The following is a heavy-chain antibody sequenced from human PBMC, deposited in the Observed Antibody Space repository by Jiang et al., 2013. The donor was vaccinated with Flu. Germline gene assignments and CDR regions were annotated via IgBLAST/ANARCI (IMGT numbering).Heavy chain of an antibody. V-gene: IGHV3-23*01. CDR1: GFTFTTYA. CDR3: GKDLPHPASNSWYGPVDY. J-gene: IGHJ4*02. CDR2: ISGSAGST. D-gene: IGHD6-13*01. Sequence: VQLLESGGGLVQPGGSLRLSCAASGFTFTTYAMNWVRQSPGKGLEWVSSISGSAGSTYYADSVKGRFTISRDNSKKTVFLQMNSLTAEDTAIYYCGKDLPHPASNSWYGPVDYWGQGILVTVAS.